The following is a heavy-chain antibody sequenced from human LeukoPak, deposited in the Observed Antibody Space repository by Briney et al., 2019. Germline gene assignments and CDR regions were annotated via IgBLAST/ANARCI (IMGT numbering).Heavy chain of an antibody. D-gene: IGHD2-15*01. V-gene: IGHV1-8*01. J-gene: IGHJ4*02. Sequence: ASVKVSCKASGYTFTSYDINWVRQATGQGLEWMGWMNPNSGNTGYAQKFQGRVTMTRNTSISTAYMELSSLRSEDTAVYYCARVLRYCSGGSCFSVDYFDYWGQGTLVTVSS. CDR2: MNPNSGNT. CDR3: ARVLRYCSGGSCFSVDYFDY. CDR1: GYTFTSYD.